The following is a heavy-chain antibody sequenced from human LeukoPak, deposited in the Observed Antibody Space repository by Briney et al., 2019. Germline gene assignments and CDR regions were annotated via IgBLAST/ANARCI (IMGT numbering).Heavy chain of an antibody. CDR1: GFTFSSYG. D-gene: IGHD5-18*01. CDR2: ISYDGSNK. Sequence: GGSLRLSCAASGFTFSSYGMHWVRQAPGKGLEWVAVISYDGSNKYYADSVKGRFTISRDNSKNTLYLQMNSLRAEDTAVYYCAKDLRGYSYGPVIRGQGTLVTVSS. J-gene: IGHJ4*02. CDR3: AKDLRGYSYGPVI. V-gene: IGHV3-30*18.